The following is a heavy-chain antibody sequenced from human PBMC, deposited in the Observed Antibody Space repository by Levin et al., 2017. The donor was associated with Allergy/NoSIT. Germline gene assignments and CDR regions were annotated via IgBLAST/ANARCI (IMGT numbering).Heavy chain of an antibody. J-gene: IGHJ4*02. CDR2: IADNGIKK. D-gene: IGHD3/OR15-3a*01. V-gene: IGHV3-30-3*01. CDR1: GFIFSSHA. CDR3: TSIHGRSSLDDY. Sequence: GGSLRLSCAASGFIFSSHAMHWVRQAPGKGLEWVAVIADNGIKKYYADSVKGRFTISRDNSKNTMYVQMNSLRSEDTGLYFCTSIHGRSSLDDYWGQGTLVIVSS.